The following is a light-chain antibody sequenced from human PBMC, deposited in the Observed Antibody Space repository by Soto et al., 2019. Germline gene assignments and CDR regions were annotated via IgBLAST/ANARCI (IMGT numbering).Light chain of an antibody. CDR3: QQYGSSST. V-gene: IGKV3-20*01. CDR1: QTISSSS. CDR2: GAS. Sequence: IVLTQSPGTLSLSPGERATLPCRASQTISSSSLAWYQQKGGQAPRLLIYGASSRATGIPDRFRGSGSGTDFTLTISRLEPDDFAVYYCQQYGSSSTFGQGTRLEIK. J-gene: IGKJ5*01.